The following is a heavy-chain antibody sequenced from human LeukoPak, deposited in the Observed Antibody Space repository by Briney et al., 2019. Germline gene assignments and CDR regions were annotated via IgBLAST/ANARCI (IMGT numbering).Heavy chain of an antibody. CDR2: MRYDGSNK. D-gene: IGHD1-14*01. Sequence: PGGSLRLSCAASGFTFSSYGMHWVRQAPGKGLEWVAFMRYDGSNKYYADSVKGRFTISRDNSKNTLYLQMNSLRAEDTAAYYCAKGFRNYYYYYMDVWGKGTTVTVSS. CDR1: GFTFSSYG. V-gene: IGHV3-30*02. J-gene: IGHJ6*03. CDR3: AKGFRNYYYYYMDV.